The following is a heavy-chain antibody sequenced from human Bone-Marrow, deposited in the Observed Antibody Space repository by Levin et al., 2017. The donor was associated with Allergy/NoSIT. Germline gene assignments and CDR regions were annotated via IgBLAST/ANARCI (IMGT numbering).Heavy chain of an antibody. CDR2: IRGSGDDT. Sequence: GESLKISCAAAGFTFSNYGMSWVRQSPGKGLEWVSAIRGSGDDTQYAGSVKGRFTISRDNSKNTLYLQMNSLRSEDTAIYFCGRDPNGDYVGTFDMRGQGTVVIVSS. CDR3: GRDPNGDYVGTFDM. CDR1: GFTFSNYG. V-gene: IGHV3-23*01. J-gene: IGHJ3*02. D-gene: IGHD4-17*01.